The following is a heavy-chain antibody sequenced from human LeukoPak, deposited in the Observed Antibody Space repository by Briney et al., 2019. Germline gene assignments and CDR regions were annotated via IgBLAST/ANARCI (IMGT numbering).Heavy chain of an antibody. CDR1: GFTFGNYA. Sequence: PGRSLRLSCTASGFTFGNYAMSWVRRAPGKGLEWVGFIRSKAYGGTTEYAASVKGRFTISRDDSKSIAYLQMNSLKTEDTAVYYCTFDYGGNTGYFQHWGQGTLVTVSS. CDR2: IRSKAYGGTT. V-gene: IGHV3-49*04. J-gene: IGHJ1*01. D-gene: IGHD4-23*01. CDR3: TFDYGGNTGYFQH.